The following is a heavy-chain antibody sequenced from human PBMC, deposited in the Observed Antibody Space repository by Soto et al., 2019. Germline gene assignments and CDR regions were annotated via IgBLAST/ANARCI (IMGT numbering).Heavy chain of an antibody. D-gene: IGHD3-10*01. CDR2: IKYNGHT. V-gene: IGHV4-39*01. J-gene: IGHJ3*02. Sequence: QLQVQESGPGLMKASETLSLTCSVSGGSISSDTYYWVWDRQPPGKGLEWIGSIKYNGHTYYNPSLKSRVAMSVDTSKNQFSLHLTSVTAADTAVYSCARQRAWYGEWAFDIWGQGTRVTVSS. CDR3: ARQRAWYGEWAFDI. CDR1: GGSISSDTYY.